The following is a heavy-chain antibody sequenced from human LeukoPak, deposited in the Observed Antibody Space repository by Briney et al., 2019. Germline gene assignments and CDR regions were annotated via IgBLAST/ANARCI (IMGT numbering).Heavy chain of an antibody. J-gene: IGHJ5*02. D-gene: IGHD2-15*01. Sequence: SETLSLTCTVSGDSISSGSYYWGWIRQPPGRGLEWIGSIYYSGSTYYNPSLKSRVTISVDTSKNQFSLKLSSVTAADTAVYHCARLGGYCSGGSCSHNHWGQGTLVTVSS. CDR1: GDSISSGSYY. V-gene: IGHV4-39*01. CDR3: ARLGGYCSGGSCSHNH. CDR2: IYYSGST.